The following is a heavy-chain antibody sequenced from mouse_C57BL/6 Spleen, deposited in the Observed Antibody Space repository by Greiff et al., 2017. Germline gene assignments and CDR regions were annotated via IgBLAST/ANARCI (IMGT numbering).Heavy chain of an antibody. CDR3: ARQDYYGSSSYFDY. D-gene: IGHD1-1*01. CDR1: GFTFSDYG. J-gene: IGHJ2*01. V-gene: IGHV5-17*01. Sequence: EVKLMESGGGLVKPGGSLKLSCAASGFTFSDYGMHWVRQAPEKGLEWVAYISSGSSTIYYADTVKGRFTISRDNAKNTLFLQMTSLRSEDTAMYYCARQDYYGSSSYFDYWGQGTTLTVSA. CDR2: ISSGSSTI.